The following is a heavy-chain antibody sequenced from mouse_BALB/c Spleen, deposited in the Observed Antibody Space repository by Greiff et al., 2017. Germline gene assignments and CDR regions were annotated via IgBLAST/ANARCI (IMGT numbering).Heavy chain of an antibody. J-gene: IGHJ4*01. Sequence: VKLQESGAELVRPGVSVKISCKGSGYTFTDYAMHWVKQSHAKSLEWIGVISTYYGDASYNQKFKGKATMTVDKSSSTAYMELARLTSEDSAIYYCARDYYGSSPYYYAMDYWGQGTSVTVSS. V-gene: IGHV1S137*01. D-gene: IGHD1-1*01. CDR3: ARDYYGSSPYYYAMDY. CDR1: GYTFTDYA. CDR2: ISTYYGDA.